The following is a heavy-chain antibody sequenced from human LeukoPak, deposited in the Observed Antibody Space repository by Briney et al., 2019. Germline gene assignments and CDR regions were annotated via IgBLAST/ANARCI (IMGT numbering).Heavy chain of an antibody. J-gene: IGHJ3*01. V-gene: IGHV1-69*06. CDR3: ARDAQWELRALDV. Sequence: SVKVSCKTIGGRFKSYGFSWVRQAPGQGLEWMGGIIPIFDRPNYAQKFEGRVTITADKSTNTTYMEISSLTSDDTAVYYCARDAQWELRALDVRGRGTMVIVSS. CDR2: IIPIFDRP. CDR1: GGRFKSYG. D-gene: IGHD4-23*01.